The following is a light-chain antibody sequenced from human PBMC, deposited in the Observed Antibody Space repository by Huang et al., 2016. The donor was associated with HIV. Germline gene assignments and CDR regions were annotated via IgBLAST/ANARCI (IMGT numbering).Light chain of an antibody. CDR2: AAS. J-gene: IGKJ5*01. CDR1: QDINNY. V-gene: IGKV1-17*03. Sequence: DIQMTQSPSAMSASVGDRVNITCRANQDINNYLLWFQQKPGKVPKRLIYAASNLPSGVPSRFSGSGSRTEFTLTISNLQPEDFATYYCLQHLSYPPAFGQGTRLEIK. CDR3: LQHLSYPPA.